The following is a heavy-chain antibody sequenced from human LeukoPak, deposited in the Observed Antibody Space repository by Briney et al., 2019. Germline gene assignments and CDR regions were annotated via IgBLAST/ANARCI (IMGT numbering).Heavy chain of an antibody. CDR2: INSDGSST. CDR1: GFTFSSYW. Sequence: PGGSLRLSCAASGFTFSSYWMHWVRQAPGKGLVWFSRINSDGSSTSYADSVKGRFTISRDNAKNTLYLQMNSLRAEDTAVYYCAYSEDSSGYYLDYWGQGTLVTVCS. CDR3: AYSEDSSGYYLDY. D-gene: IGHD3-22*01. J-gene: IGHJ4*02. V-gene: IGHV3-74*01.